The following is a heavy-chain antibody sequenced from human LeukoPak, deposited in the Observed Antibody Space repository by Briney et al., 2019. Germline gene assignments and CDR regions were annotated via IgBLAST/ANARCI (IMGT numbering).Heavy chain of an antibody. CDR1: GFSLSTPAMR. Sequence: SAPTRVNPTQALTLICTFSGFSLSTPAMRVSWIRQPPGKALEWLARIDWDDDKCYSTSLKTRLTISKDTSKNQVVLIRTNMDPVDTATYYCARTHYISSSRFYFDYWSRGTLVTVSS. J-gene: IGHJ4*02. D-gene: IGHD6-6*01. CDR2: IDWDDDK. CDR3: ARTHYISSSRFYFDY. V-gene: IGHV2-70*04.